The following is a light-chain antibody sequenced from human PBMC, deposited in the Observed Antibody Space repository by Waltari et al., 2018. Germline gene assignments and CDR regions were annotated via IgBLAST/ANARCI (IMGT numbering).Light chain of an antibody. V-gene: IGLV2-14*03. Sequence: QSALTQPASVSGSPGQSITIPCTGTSRDIGRYNYVSWYQQVPGKAPKLMIYVVSIRPSGVSSRFSGSKSGNTASLTIPGLQAEDEADYFCSSYMDSSTLELFGGGTSLTVL. J-gene: IGLJ2*01. CDR1: SRDIGRYNY. CDR3: SSYMDSSTLEL. CDR2: VVS.